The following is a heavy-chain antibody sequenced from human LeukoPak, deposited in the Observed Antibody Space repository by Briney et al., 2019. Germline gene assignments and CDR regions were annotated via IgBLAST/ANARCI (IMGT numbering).Heavy chain of an antibody. J-gene: IGHJ6*03. CDR2: INHSGST. V-gene: IGHV4-34*01. D-gene: IGHD3-10*01. CDR1: GGSFSGYY. CDR3: ARQGFGELSLYYYMDV. Sequence: SETLSLTCAVYGGSFSGYYWSWIRQPPGKGLEWIGEINHSGSTNYNPSLKSRVTISVDTSKNQFSLKLSSVTAADTAVYYCARQGFGELSLYYYMDVWGKGTTVTISS.